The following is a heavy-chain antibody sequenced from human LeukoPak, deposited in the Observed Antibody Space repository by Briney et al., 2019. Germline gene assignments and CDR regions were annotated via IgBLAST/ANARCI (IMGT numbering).Heavy chain of an antibody. CDR1: GGSISSSNW. Sequence: PSGTLSLTCAVSGGSISSSNWWSWVRQPPGKGLEWIGTIYYSGSTYYNPSLKSRVPISVDTSKNQFSLKLSSVTAADTAVYYCARGEAAGYYFDYWGQGTLVTVSS. J-gene: IGHJ4*02. CDR2: IYYSGST. D-gene: IGHD6-13*01. CDR3: ARGEAAGYYFDY. V-gene: IGHV4-4*02.